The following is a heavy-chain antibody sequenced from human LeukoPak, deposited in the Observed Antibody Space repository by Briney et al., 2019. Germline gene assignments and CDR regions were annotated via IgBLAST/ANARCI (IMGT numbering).Heavy chain of an antibody. V-gene: IGHV3-73*01. CDR2: IRSKANSYAT. Sequence: PGGSLKLSCAASGFTFSGCAMHWVRQASGKGLEWVGRIRSKANSYATAYAASVKGRFTISRDESKNTAYLQMNSLKTEDTAVYYCTSLPNIYCSSTSCYDDYYYGMDVWGQGTTVTVSS. J-gene: IGHJ6*02. CDR1: GFTFSGCA. CDR3: TSLPNIYCSSTSCYDDYYYGMDV. D-gene: IGHD2-2*01.